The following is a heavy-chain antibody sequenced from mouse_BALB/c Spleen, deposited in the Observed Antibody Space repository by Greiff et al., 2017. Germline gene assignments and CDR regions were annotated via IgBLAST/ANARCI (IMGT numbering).Heavy chain of an antibody. CDR3: ASGNSFMDY. CDR1: GYTFTSYW. D-gene: IGHD4-1*02. J-gene: IGHJ4*01. CDR2: INPSTGYT. Sequence: VQLQQSGADLAKSGASVQMSCKASGYTFTSYWLHWVKQRPGQGLEWIGYINPSTGYTEYNQKFKDKATLTADKSSSTAYMRLSSLTSEDSAVYYCASGNSFMDYWGQGTSVTVSS. V-gene: IGHV1-7*01.